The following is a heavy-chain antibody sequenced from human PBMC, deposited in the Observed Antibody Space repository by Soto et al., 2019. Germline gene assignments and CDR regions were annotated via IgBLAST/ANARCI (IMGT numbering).Heavy chain of an antibody. CDR3: TRGRYCSGGSCNARPYYFDY. V-gene: IGHV3-49*04. D-gene: IGHD2-15*01. CDR1: GFTFGAYA. CDR2: IRSKAYGGTT. Sequence: GGSLRLSCTASGFTFGAYAMSWVRQAPGKGLEWVGFIRSKAYGGTTEYAASVKGRFTISRDDSKSIAYLQMNSLKTEDPAVYYCTRGRYCSGGSCNARPYYFDYWGQGTLVTVSS. J-gene: IGHJ4*02.